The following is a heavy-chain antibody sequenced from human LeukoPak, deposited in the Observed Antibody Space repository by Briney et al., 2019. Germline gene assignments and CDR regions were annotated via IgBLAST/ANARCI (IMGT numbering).Heavy chain of an antibody. D-gene: IGHD1-1*01. Sequence: SETLSLTCTVSGGSISSSSYYWAWIRQPPGQGLEWIATIYYSGSTYYNPSLKSRVTISVDTSKNHFSLKLSSVTAADTAVYYCARYQTATTTVFDYWGQGTLVTVSS. CDR3: ARYQTATTTVFDY. J-gene: IGHJ4*02. V-gene: IGHV4-39*02. CDR2: IYYSGST. CDR1: GGSISSSSYY.